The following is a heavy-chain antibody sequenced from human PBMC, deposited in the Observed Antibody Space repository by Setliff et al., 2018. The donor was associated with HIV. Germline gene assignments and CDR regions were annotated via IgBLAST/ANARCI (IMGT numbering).Heavy chain of an antibody. Sequence: PGGSLRLSCAASGFTFSNYNMNWVRQAPGKGLEWVSSISYDSRFIYHADSMKGRFTISRDNAKKLVYLQMNSLRAEDTATYYCARDRASSGYYARFDHWGQGTLVTVSS. D-gene: IGHD3-22*01. CDR1: GFTFSNYN. CDR2: ISYDSRFI. J-gene: IGHJ4*02. CDR3: ARDRASSGYYARFDH. V-gene: IGHV3-21*01.